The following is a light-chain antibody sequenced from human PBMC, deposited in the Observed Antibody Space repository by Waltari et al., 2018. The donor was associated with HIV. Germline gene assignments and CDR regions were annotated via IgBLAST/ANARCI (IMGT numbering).Light chain of an antibody. CDR1: STDSRFYQY. V-gene: IGLV2-14*03. CDR2: VIN. CDR3: ASNRLDYTLI. J-gene: IGLJ2*01. Sequence: QSALTQPASVSGFLGQSINISCTGISTDSRFYQYVSWYQQHPGKIPRLIMFVINNRPSGVSDHFSGSRSGNSASLTFSGLQSGDEAHYYCASNRLDYTLIFGGGTKLTVL.